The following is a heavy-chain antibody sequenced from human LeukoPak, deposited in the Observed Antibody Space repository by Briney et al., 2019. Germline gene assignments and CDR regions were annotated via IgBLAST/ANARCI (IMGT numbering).Heavy chain of an antibody. CDR1: GGSISSLY. V-gene: IGHV4-59*11. J-gene: IGHJ4*02. CDR2: TYSSGRT. CDR3: ARHLATVTSAFDY. D-gene: IGHD4-11*01. Sequence: PSETLSLTCTVSGGSISSLYWSWIRQPPGKGLEWMGYTYSSGRTNYNPSLKSRLTTSVDTSKSQFSLKLSSVTAADTAVYFCARHLATVTSAFDYWGRGILVTVSS.